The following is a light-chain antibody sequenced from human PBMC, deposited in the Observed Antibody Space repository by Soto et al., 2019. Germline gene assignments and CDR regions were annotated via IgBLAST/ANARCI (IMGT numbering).Light chain of an antibody. Sequence: QSVLTHQASVSWPPGQSIAISCTGTSSDVGAYNYVSWYQQHPGKAPKLMIYEVSNRPSGVSNRFSGSKSGNTASLTISGLQAEEQADYYCSSYISSSTLVFGTGTKVTXL. J-gene: IGLJ1*01. CDR3: SSYISSSTLV. V-gene: IGLV2-14*01. CDR1: SSDVGAYNY. CDR2: EVS.